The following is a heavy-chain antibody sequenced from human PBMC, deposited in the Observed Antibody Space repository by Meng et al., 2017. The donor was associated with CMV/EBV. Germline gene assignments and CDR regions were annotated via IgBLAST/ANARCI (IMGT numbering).Heavy chain of an antibody. CDR2: IIPIFGTA. V-gene: IGHV1-69*05. CDR3: ATLGLLFRPFDGYYGMDV. D-gene: IGHD2-21*01. J-gene: IGHJ6*02. Sequence: SVKVSCKASGYTFTSYAMNWVRQAPGQGLEWMGGIIPIFGTANYAQKFQGRVTITTDESTSTAYMELSSLRSEDTAVYYCATLGLLFRPFDGYYGMDVWGQGTTVTVSS. CDR1: GYTFTSYA.